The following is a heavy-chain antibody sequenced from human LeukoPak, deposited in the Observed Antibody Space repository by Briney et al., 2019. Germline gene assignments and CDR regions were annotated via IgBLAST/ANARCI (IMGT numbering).Heavy chain of an antibody. D-gene: IGHD6-13*01. V-gene: IGHV4-59*12. J-gene: IGHJ4*02. Sequence: SETLSLTCTVSGGSISSYYWSWIRQPPGKGLEWIGYIYYSGSTNYNPSLKSRVTISVDTSKNQFSLKLSSVTAADTAVYYCARDLDSSSWFDYWGQGTLVTVSS. CDR3: ARDLDSSSWFDY. CDR2: IYYSGST. CDR1: GGSISSYY.